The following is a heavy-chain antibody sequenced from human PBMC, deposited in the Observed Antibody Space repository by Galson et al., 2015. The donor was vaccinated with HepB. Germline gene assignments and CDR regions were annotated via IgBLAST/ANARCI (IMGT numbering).Heavy chain of an antibody. CDR1: TLIFSTYS. Sequence: SLRLSCAASTLIFSTYSMNWVRQAPGKGLEWISYISSSSTTIYYADSVKGRFTISRDNAKNSLYLQMNSLRDEDTAVYYCVFLRGNDLKPLDSWGLGTLVTVSS. CDR3: VFLRGNDLKPLDS. CDR2: ISSSSTTI. D-gene: IGHD4-23*01. V-gene: IGHV3-48*02. J-gene: IGHJ4*02.